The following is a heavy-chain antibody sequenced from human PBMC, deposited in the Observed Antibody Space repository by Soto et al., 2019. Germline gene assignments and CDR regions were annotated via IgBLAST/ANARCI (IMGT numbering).Heavy chain of an antibody. D-gene: IGHD3-10*01. CDR3: ARGRSASSDFDY. CDR2: VYSGGTT. J-gene: IGHJ4*02. V-gene: IGHV3-66*01. Sequence: GGSLRLSCAASVLTVSTYYMNWVRQAPGEGLEWVSVVYSGGTTYYADSVRGRFTISRDNSKNTLFLQMNSLRAEDTAVYYCARGRSASSDFDYWGQGTLVTVSS. CDR1: VLTVSTYY.